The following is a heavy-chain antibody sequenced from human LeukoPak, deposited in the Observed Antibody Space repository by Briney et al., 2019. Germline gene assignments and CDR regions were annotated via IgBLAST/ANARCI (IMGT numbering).Heavy chain of an antibody. CDR1: GGSISSYY. CDR2: IYYSGST. J-gene: IGHJ3*02. V-gene: IGHV4-59*01. CDR3: ARRANSGFDAFDI. Sequence: SAALSLPCSVAGGSISSYYWSWLRRPPGEGLVGIGYIYYSGSTNYNPSLKSRVTISVDTSKNQFSLKLSSVTAADTAVYYCARRANSGFDAFDIWGQGTMVTVSS. D-gene: IGHD3-22*01.